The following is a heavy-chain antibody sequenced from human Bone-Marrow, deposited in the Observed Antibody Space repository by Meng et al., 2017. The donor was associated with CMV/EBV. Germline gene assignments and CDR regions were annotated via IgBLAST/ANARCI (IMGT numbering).Heavy chain of an antibody. D-gene: IGHD3-10*01. CDR3: ARDSRYGSD. Sequence: QVQLVGSGGGVVQPGRSLGLSCAASGFTFSSYAMHWVRQAPGKGLEWVAVISYDGSNKYYADSVKGRFTISRDNSKNTLYLQMNSLRAEDTAVYYCARDSRYGSDWGQGTLVTVSS. V-gene: IGHV3-30-3*01. J-gene: IGHJ4*02. CDR1: GFTFSSYA. CDR2: ISYDGSNK.